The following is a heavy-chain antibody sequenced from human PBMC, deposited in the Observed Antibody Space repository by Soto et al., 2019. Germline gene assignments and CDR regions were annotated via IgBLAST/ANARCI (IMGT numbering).Heavy chain of an antibody. Sequence: SVKVSCKAPGGTFSSYAISWVRQAPGQGLEWMGGIIPIFGTAKYAQKFQGRVTITADESTSTGYMELSSLRSEDTAVYYCARSQGGSSSLDIYYFYYYGMDVWGQGTTVTVSS. D-gene: IGHD2-15*01. J-gene: IGHJ6*02. V-gene: IGHV1-69*13. CDR3: ARSQGGSSSLDIYYFYYYGMDV. CDR1: GGTFSSYA. CDR2: IIPIFGTA.